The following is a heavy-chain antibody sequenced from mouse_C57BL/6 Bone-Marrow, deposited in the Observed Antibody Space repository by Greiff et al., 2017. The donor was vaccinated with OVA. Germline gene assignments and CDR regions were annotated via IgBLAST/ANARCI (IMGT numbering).Heavy chain of an antibody. J-gene: IGHJ3*01. D-gene: IGHD2-3*01. CDR1: GYTFTSYW. CDR2: INPSNGGT. V-gene: IGHV1-53*01. CDR3: ARDYDGYYLFAY. Sequence: VQLQQPGTELVKPGASVKLSCKASGYTFTSYWMHWVKQRPGQGLEWIGNINPSNGGTNYNEKFKSNATLTVDKASSTAYMQLSRLTSEDSAVYYCARDYDGYYLFAYWGQGTLVTVSA.